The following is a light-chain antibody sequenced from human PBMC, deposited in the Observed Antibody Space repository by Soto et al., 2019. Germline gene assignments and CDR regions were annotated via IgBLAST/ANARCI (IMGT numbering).Light chain of an antibody. CDR1: QSIGTS. CDR3: QQTYSSLWT. J-gene: IGKJ1*01. Sequence: DIQLTQSPSSLSASVGDRVTIVCRASQSIGTSLNWYQRKPGKAPNLLIYGTSHLHSGVPSRFSGTGSGTDFTLIITSLQRGDFATYYCQQTYSSLWTFGQGTKVDIK. V-gene: IGKV1-39*01. CDR2: GTS.